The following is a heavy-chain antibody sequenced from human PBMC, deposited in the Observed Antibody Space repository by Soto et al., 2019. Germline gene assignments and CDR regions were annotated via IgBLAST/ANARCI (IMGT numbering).Heavy chain of an antibody. J-gene: IGHJ4*02. CDR2: IWYDGSNK. D-gene: IGHD3-10*01. CDR1: GFTFSSYG. V-gene: IGHV3-33*01. Sequence: QVQLVESGGGVVQPGRSLRLSCAASGFTFSSYGMHWVRQAPGKGLEWVAVIWYDGSNKYYADSVKGRFTISRDNSKNTLYLQMNSLRAEDTAVYYCARESRYYGSGSYYPNDYCGQGTLVTVSS. CDR3: ARESRYYGSGSYYPNDY.